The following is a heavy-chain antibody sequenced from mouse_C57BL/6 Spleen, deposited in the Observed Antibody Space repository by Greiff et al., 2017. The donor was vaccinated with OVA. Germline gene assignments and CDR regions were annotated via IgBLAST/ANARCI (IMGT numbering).Heavy chain of an antibody. V-gene: IGHV3-6*01. D-gene: IGHD1-1*01. CDR2: ISYDGSN. CDR3: ARGNYYGHYFDY. J-gene: IGHJ2*01. CDR1: GYSITSGYF. Sequence: EVKLQESGPGLVKPSQSLSLTCSVSGYSITSGYFWNWIRRLPGNKLECMGYISYDGSNNYNPSLKNRISLTLDTSSNQSFMKLNTLTTDDTATYYCARGNYYGHYFDYWGQGTPLTVSA.